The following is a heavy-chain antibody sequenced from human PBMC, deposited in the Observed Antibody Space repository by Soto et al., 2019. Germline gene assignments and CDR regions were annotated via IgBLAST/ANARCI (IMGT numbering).Heavy chain of an antibody. Sequence: GSLRLSCAASGFTFRNYGMNWVRQAPGKGLEWVSYIGIGSSTKYYADSVKGRFTISRDNAKNSLYLQMNSLRAEDTAVYYCARAQEYSSSWWGDYYYGMDVWGQGTTVTVSS. CDR2: IGIGSSTK. D-gene: IGHD6-13*01. V-gene: IGHV3-48*01. CDR3: ARAQEYSSSWWGDYYYGMDV. J-gene: IGHJ6*02. CDR1: GFTFRNYG.